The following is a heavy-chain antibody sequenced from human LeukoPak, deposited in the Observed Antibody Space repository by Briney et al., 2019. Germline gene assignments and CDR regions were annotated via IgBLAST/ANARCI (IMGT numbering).Heavy chain of an antibody. CDR3: ARDGSDYYDSSGYYPRFDY. D-gene: IGHD3-22*01. CDR1: GFTFSSYA. J-gene: IGHJ4*02. CDR2: ISGSGGST. V-gene: IGHV3-23*01. Sequence: GGSLRLSCAASGFTFSSYAMSWVRQAPGKGLEWVSAISGSGGSTYYADSVKGRFTISRDNSKNTLYLQMNSLRAEDTAVYYCARDGSDYYDSSGYYPRFDYWGQGTLVTVSS.